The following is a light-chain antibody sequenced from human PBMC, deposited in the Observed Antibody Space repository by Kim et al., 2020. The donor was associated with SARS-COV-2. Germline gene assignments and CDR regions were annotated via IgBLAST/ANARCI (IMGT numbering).Light chain of an antibody. CDR2: SAS. J-gene: IGKJ1*01. V-gene: IGKV1-39*01. Sequence: DIEMTQSPSSLSASVGDRVSISCRASQSIKSYLNWYQQTPGKAPRLLISSASSLQTGVPSRFSGSGSGTDFTLTIGSLQPEDFALYYCQQSYNFPRTFGQGTKVDIK. CDR3: QQSYNFPRT. CDR1: QSIKSY.